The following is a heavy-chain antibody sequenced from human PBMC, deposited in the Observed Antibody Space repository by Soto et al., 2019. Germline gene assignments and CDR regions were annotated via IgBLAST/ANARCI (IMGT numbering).Heavy chain of an antibody. J-gene: IGHJ4*02. V-gene: IGHV3-74*01. CDR3: ARDRGWSLFDY. CDR2: TNSDGSDT. Sequence: EVQLVESGGGLVQPGGSLRLSCAASGFTFSSYWMYWVRQAPGKGLVWVSRTNSDGSDTSYADSVKGRFTISRDNAKNTLDLQMNRLRAEDTAVYYCARDRGWSLFDYWGQGTLVTVSS. D-gene: IGHD6-19*01. CDR1: GFTFSSYW.